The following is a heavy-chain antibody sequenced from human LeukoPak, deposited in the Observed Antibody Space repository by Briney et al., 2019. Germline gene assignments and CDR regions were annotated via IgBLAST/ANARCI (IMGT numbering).Heavy chain of an antibody. D-gene: IGHD4-17*01. Sequence: SETLSLTCAVYGGSFSGYYWSWIRQPPGKGLEWIGEINHSGSTNYNPSLKSRVTISVDTSKNQFSLKLSSVTAADTAVYYCASRLRRSAFDIWGQGTMVTVPS. J-gene: IGHJ3*02. CDR3: ASRLRRSAFDI. CDR1: GGSFSGYY. CDR2: INHSGST. V-gene: IGHV4-34*01.